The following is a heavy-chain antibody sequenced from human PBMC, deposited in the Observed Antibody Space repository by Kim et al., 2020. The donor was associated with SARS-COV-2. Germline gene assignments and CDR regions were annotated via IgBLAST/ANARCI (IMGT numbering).Heavy chain of an antibody. J-gene: IGHJ4*02. CDR3: VDSGYDLGGYFDY. D-gene: IGHD5-12*01. V-gene: IGHV1-18*01. Sequence: YAQKHQGRVTMTTDTSTSTAYMELRSLRSDDTAVYYCVDSGYDLGGYFDYWGQGTLVTVSS.